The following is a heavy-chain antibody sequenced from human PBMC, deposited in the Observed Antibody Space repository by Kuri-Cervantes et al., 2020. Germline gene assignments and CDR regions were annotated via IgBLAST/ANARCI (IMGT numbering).Heavy chain of an antibody. CDR2: MNPNSGNT. V-gene: IGHV1-8*02. CDR3: AIAYYYGSGSYNFDP. D-gene: IGHD3-10*01. J-gene: IGHJ5*02. CDR1: GYTFTNYA. Sequence: ASVKVSCKASGYTFTNYAIHWVRQATGQGLEWMGWMNPNSGNTGYAQKFQGRVTMTRNTSISTAYMELSSLRSEDTAVYYCAIAYYYGSGSYNFDPWGQGTLVTVSS.